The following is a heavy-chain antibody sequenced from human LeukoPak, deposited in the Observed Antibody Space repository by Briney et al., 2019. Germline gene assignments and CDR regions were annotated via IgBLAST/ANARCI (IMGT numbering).Heavy chain of an antibody. V-gene: IGHV3-21*01. Sequence: GGSLRLSCEVSGFTFSRVTMNWVRQAPGKGLEWVACISSTSAYIYYADSVKGRFTISRDNAKNSVFLEMNGLRTEDTAVYYCATHRGVTAPIDHWGQGILVTVSS. D-gene: IGHD2-21*02. J-gene: IGHJ4*02. CDR1: GFTFSRVT. CDR3: ATHRGVTAPIDH. CDR2: ISSTSAYI.